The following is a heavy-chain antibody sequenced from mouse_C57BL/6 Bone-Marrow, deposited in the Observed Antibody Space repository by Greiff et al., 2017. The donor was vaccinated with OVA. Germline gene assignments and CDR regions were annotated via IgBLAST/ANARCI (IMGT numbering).Heavy chain of an antibody. CDR2: INPNNGGT. V-gene: IGHV1-18*01. Sequence: EVQLQQSGPELVKPGASVKIPCKASGYTFTDYNMDWVKQSHGKSLEWIGDINPNNGGTIYNQKFKGKATLTVDKSSSTAYMELRSLTSEDTAVYYCARPLYYCGSSGYAMDYWGQGTSVTVSS. D-gene: IGHD1-1*01. CDR1: GYTFTDYN. J-gene: IGHJ4*01. CDR3: ARPLYYCGSSGYAMDY.